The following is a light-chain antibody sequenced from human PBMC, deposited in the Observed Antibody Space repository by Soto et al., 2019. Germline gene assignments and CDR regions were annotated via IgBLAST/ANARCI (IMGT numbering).Light chain of an antibody. Sequence: EIVLTQSPATLSLSPGERATLSCRASQSISSYLAWYQQKPGKAPRLLIYGAFNRATVSQARFSGSGSGTDFTLTISSLEPEDVALYYCQQRSNWPPAFGQGTRVVIK. CDR3: QQRSNWPPA. J-gene: IGKJ1*01. CDR1: QSISSY. V-gene: IGKV3-11*01. CDR2: GAF.